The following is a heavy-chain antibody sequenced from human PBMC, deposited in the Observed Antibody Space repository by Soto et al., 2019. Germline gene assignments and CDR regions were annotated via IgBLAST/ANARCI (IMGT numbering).Heavy chain of an antibody. CDR1: GGSISSYY. V-gene: IGHV4-59*01. Sequence: QVQLQESGPGLVKPSETLSLTCTVSGGSISSYYWSWIRQPPGKGLEWIGYIHYSGSTNYNPSLKSRVTISVDTSKNQFSLKLNSVTAADTAVYYCARPHGGSSGWDNWFDPWAREPWSPSPQ. CDR3: ARPHGGSSGWDNWFDP. CDR2: IHYSGST. J-gene: IGHJ5*02. D-gene: IGHD6-25*01.